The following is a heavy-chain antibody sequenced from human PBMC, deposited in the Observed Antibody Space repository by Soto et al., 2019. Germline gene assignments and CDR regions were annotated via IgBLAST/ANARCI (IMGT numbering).Heavy chain of an antibody. Sequence: LRLSCAASGFMFSAYWMSWVRQAPGKGLEWVANIHGDGGKIYYVDSVKGRFTISRDNAKRSLYLQMNSLRAEDTAVYYCAAGLTRTIWGQGTLVTVSS. V-gene: IGHV3-7*01. CDR3: AAGLTRTI. CDR1: GFMFSAYW. CDR2: IHGDGGKI. D-gene: IGHD3-3*01. J-gene: IGHJ4*02.